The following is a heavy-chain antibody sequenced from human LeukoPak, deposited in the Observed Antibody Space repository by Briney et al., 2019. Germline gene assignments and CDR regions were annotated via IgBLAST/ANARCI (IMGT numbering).Heavy chain of an antibody. D-gene: IGHD6-19*01. V-gene: IGHV4-34*01. J-gene: IGHJ4*02. Sequence: SETLSLTCAVYGGSFSDYYWSWSRQPPGKGLEWVGEVHPSGFTNYNPSLKSRLTISVDTSKNQFSLKLSSVTAADTAVYYCASSGWLHRGFDYWGQGTLVTVSS. CDR3: ASSGWLHRGFDY. CDR2: VHPSGFT. CDR1: GGSFSDYY.